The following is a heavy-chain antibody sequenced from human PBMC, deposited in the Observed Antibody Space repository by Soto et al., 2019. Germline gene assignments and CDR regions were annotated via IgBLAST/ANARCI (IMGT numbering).Heavy chain of an antibody. J-gene: IGHJ3*02. Sequence: ASETLSLTCTVSGGSISSGDYYWSWIRQPPGKGREWIGYIYYSGSTYYNPSLKSRVSISVATSKNQFSLQLSSVTAADTAVYYCARLCGSWITSIDDAFDIWGQGTMVTVS. CDR2: IYYSGST. CDR3: ARLCGSWITSIDDAFDI. V-gene: IGHV4-30-4*01. CDR1: GGSISSGDYY. D-gene: IGHD2-15*01.